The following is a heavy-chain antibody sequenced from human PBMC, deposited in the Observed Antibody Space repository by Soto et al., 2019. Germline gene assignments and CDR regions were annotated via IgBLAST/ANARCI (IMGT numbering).Heavy chain of an antibody. D-gene: IGHD2-21*01. CDR1: GYTFTSYG. J-gene: IGHJ4*02. CDR2: ISAYNGDT. Sequence: QVQLLQSGAEVKQPGASVKVSCKASGYTFTSYGVSWVRQAPGLGLEWMGWISAYNGDTKYSQKFQGRVSLTTDTYTSTAYMELRSLRSDDTAVYYCARVPSYSTLDYWGQGTLVTVSS. V-gene: IGHV1-18*04. CDR3: ARVPSYSTLDY.